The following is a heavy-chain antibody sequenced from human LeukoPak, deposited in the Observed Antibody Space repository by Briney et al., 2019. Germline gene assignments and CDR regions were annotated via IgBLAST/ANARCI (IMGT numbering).Heavy chain of an antibody. CDR2: VHYSGST. D-gene: IGHD2-8*01. J-gene: IGHJ4*02. V-gene: IGHV4-59*01. CDR3: ARVLNDGLSDY. Sequence: PSETLSLTCTVSGGSISGYYWSWIRQPPGKGLEWIGYVHYSGSTQYNPSLKSRITISVDTSKNQFSLKLSSVTAADTAVFYCARVLNDGLSDYWGQGTLVTVSS. CDR1: GGSISGYY.